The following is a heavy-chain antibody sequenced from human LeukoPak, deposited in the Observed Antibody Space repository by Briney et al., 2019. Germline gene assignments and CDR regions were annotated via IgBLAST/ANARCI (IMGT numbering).Heavy chain of an antibody. J-gene: IGHJ3*02. CDR2: ISYDGSNK. Sequence: PGGSLRLSCAASGFTFSSYGMHWVRQAPGKGLEWVAVISYDGSNKYYVDSVKGRFTISRDNSKNTLYLQMNSLRAEDTAVYYCASLINPNTAFDIWGQGTMVTVSS. V-gene: IGHV3-30*03. CDR3: ASLINPNTAFDI. CDR1: GFTFSSYG.